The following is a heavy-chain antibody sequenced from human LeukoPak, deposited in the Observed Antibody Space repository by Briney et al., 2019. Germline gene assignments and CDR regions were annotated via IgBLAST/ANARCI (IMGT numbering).Heavy chain of an antibody. CDR1: GASISGYY. V-gene: IGHV4-59*01. CDR3: AREALGTSDFDY. Sequence: PSETLSLTCSASGASISGYYWTWIRQPPGKGLEWIGYIFYSGRTNYTPSLKSRVTISIDTSKNQFSLKLRSVTAADTAVYYCAREALGTSDFDYWGQGTLVTVSS. CDR2: IFYSGRT. D-gene: IGHD7-27*01. J-gene: IGHJ4*02.